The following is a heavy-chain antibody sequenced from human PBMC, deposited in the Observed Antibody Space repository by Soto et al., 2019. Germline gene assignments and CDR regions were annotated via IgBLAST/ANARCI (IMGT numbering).Heavy chain of an antibody. CDR2: ISWDSGSI. Sequence: EVQLVESGGGLVQPGRSLRLSCAASGFTFDDYAMHWVRQAPGKGLEWVSGISWDSGSIGYADSVKGRFTISRDNAKNPLYLQMNSLRAEDTALYYCPKALPHPQTGTPIFGVGYDYWGQGTLVTVSS. CDR1: GFTFDDYA. D-gene: IGHD3-3*01. J-gene: IGHJ4*02. CDR3: PKALPHPQTGTPIFGVGYDY. V-gene: IGHV3-9*01.